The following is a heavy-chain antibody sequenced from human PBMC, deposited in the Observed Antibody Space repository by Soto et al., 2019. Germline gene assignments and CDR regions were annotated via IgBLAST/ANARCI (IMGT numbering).Heavy chain of an antibody. Sequence: PGGSLRLSCAASGFTFSSYWMHWVRHDPGKGLVWVSRINSDGITTNYADSVKGRFTISRDNAKNTLHLQMSSLRAEDTAVYYCVRGSSGWYGVNAWGQGTLVTVSS. J-gene: IGHJ4*02. V-gene: IGHV3-74*01. CDR2: INSDGITT. CDR3: VRGSSGWYGVNA. CDR1: GFTFSSYW. D-gene: IGHD6-19*01.